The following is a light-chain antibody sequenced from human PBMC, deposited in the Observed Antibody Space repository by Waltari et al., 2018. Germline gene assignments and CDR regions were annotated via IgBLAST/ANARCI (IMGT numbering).Light chain of an antibody. CDR3: QHYGSSVGT. J-gene: IGKJ2*02. CDR1: QSVRSNY. Sequence: EIVLTQSPGPLSLSPGERATLSCRASQSVRSNYIAWYQRMPGQPPRLLIYGASSRATDIPDRFSGSGSGTDFTLTISRLEPEDFAAYYCQHYGSSVGTFGQGTKLEI. V-gene: IGKV3-20*01. CDR2: GAS.